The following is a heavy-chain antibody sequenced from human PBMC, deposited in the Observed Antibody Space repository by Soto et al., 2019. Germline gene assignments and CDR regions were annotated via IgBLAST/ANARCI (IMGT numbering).Heavy chain of an antibody. D-gene: IGHD2-15*01. Sequence: GASVKVSCKASGGTFSSYAISWVRQAPGQGLEWMGGIIPIFGTANYAQKFQGRVTITADKSTSTAYMELSSLRSEDTAVYYCARVLRYCSGGSCYSPSDVWGQGXTVTVSS. V-gene: IGHV1-69*06. J-gene: IGHJ6*02. CDR2: IIPIFGTA. CDR1: GGTFSSYA. CDR3: ARVLRYCSGGSCYSPSDV.